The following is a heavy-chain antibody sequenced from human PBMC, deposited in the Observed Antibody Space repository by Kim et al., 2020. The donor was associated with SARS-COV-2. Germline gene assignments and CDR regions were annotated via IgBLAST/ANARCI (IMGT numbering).Heavy chain of an antibody. CDR2: IKSKTDGGTT. V-gene: IGHV3-15*01. D-gene: IGHD3-10*01. J-gene: IGHJ4*02. Sequence: GVSLRLSCAASGFTFSNAWMSWVRQAPGKGLEWVGRIKSKTDGGTTDYAAPVKGRFTISRDDSKNTLYLQMNSLKTEDTAVYYCTTGCVTAMVRGDDPFDYWGQGTLVTVSS. CDR3: TTGCVTAMVRGDDPFDY. CDR1: GFTFSNAW.